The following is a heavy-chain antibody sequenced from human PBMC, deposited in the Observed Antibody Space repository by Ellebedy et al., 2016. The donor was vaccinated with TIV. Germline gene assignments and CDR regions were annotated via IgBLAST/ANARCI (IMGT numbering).Heavy chain of an antibody. CDR2: IYYSGTT. V-gene: IGHV4-59*01. D-gene: IGHD4-23*01. CDR1: GFTFSSYA. Sequence: GSLRLSXAASGFTFSSYAMSWVRQAPGKGLEWIGYIYYSGTTNYNPSLKSRVTISVDTSKNHFSLKLSSVTAADTAVYYCARETSGKPFDYWGQGTLVTVSS. J-gene: IGHJ4*02. CDR3: ARETSGKPFDY.